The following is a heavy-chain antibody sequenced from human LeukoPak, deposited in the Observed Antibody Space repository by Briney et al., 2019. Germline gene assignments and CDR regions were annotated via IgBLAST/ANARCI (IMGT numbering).Heavy chain of an antibody. CDR1: GFTFSSYW. CDR3: ARDGVIAAGPPHFDY. J-gene: IGHJ4*02. D-gene: IGHD6-6*01. Sequence: PGGSLRLSCAASGFTFSSYWMSWVRQAPGKGLEWVANIKQDGSEKYYVDSVKGRFTISRDNAKNSLYLQMNSLRAEDTAVYYCARDGVIAAGPPHFDYWGQGTLVTVSS. CDR2: IKQDGSEK. V-gene: IGHV3-7*01.